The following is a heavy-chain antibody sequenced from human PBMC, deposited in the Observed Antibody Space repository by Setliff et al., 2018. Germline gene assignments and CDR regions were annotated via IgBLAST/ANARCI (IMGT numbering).Heavy chain of an antibody. CDR3: ARDPLYRENLSRVFDF. J-gene: IGHJ3*01. Sequence: GASVKVSCKASGSTFTDSIVNWVRQAPGQGLEWVGWLSPYSGNTYSAQKFQGRVTMTTDTSTTTAYMELRSLRSDDTAVYYCARDPLYRENLSRVFDFWGQGTMVTVS. CDR2: LSPYSGNT. D-gene: IGHD3-16*02. V-gene: IGHV1-18*01. CDR1: GSTFTDSI.